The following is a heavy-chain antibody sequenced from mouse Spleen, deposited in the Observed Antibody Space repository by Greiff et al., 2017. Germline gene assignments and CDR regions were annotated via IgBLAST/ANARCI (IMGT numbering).Heavy chain of an antibody. Sequence: EVQLQQSGPELVKPGASVKISCKASGYSFTGYYMNWVKQSPEKSLEWIGEINPSTGGTTYNQKFKAKATLTVDKSSSTAYMQLKSLTSEDSAVYYCARDSYGYDEAWFAYWGQGTLVTVSA. CDR3: ARDSYGYDEAWFAY. J-gene: IGHJ3*01. D-gene: IGHD2-2*01. V-gene: IGHV1-42*01. CDR1: GYSFTGYY. CDR2: INPSTGGT.